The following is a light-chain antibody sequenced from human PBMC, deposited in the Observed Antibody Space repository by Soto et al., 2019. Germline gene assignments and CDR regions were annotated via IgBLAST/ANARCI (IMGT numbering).Light chain of an antibody. J-gene: IGKJ1*01. CDR1: QSISNW. V-gene: IGKV1-5*03. CDR3: QQYNSYSWWT. Sequence: DIQMTQSPSTLSASVGDRGTITCRASQSISNWLAWYQQKPGKAPKLLIYKASTLESGVPSRFSGSGSGTEFTLTISSLQPDDFATYYCQQYNSYSWWTFGQGTKVEIK. CDR2: KAS.